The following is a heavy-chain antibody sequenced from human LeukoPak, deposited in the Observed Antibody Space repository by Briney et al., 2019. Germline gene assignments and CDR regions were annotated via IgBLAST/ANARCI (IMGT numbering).Heavy chain of an antibody. CDR2: ISSSSSYI. V-gene: IGHV3-21*01. D-gene: IGHD2-2*01. Sequence: PGGSLRLSCAASGFTFSSYSMNWVRQAPGKGLEWVSSISSSSSYIYYADSVKGRFTISRDNAKNSLYLQMNSLRAEDTAVYYCARDVYCSRTSCYGGYYYGMDVWGKETTVTVSS. CDR1: GFTFSSYS. CDR3: ARDVYCSRTSCYGGYYYGMDV. J-gene: IGHJ6*04.